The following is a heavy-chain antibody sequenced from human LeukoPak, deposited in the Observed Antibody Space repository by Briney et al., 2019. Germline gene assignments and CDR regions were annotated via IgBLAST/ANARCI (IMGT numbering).Heavy chain of an antibody. J-gene: IGHJ4*02. CDR2: IYPGDSDT. CDR1: GYSFTSYW. D-gene: IGHD2-2*01. V-gene: IGHV5-51*01. Sequence: GESLKISCKGSGYSFTSYWIGWVRRMPGKGLEWMGIIYPGDSDTRYSPSLQGQVSFSVDKSINTAYLQWSTLEASDTAMYYCARQDCYSANCYLEYWGQGTLVTVSS. CDR3: ARQDCYSANCYLEY.